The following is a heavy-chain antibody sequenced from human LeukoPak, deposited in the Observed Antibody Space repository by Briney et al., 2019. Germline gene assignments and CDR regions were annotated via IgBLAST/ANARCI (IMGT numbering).Heavy chain of an antibody. CDR1: GYTFSTYD. V-gene: IGHV1-18*01. CDR2: ISGHTGNT. Sequence: ASVKVSCKTSGYTFSTYDVTWVRQAPGQGFQWMGWISGHTGNTKYAENFQGRISLTTDTSATTAYMELRSLTSDDTAVYYCARDLSSGGWTLEFDYWGQGSLVTVAS. CDR3: ARDLSSGGWTLEFDY. D-gene: IGHD1-1*01. J-gene: IGHJ4*02.